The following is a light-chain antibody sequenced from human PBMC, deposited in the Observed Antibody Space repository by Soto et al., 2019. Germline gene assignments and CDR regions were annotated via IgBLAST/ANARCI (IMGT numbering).Light chain of an antibody. CDR2: AAT. J-gene: IGKJ2*01. V-gene: IGKV1-39*01. Sequence: DIQMTQSPSSLSASVGDRVTITCRASQGIIRNLNWYQQKPGKAPKVLIYAATNLRGGFQSRFSGTGSGTDFNLTISSLQPEDFATYSCHQTDSVPYTFGQGTNL. CDR1: QGIIRN. CDR3: HQTDSVPYT.